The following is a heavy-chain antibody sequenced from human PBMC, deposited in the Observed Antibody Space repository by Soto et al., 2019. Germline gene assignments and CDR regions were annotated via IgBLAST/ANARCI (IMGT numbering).Heavy chain of an antibody. D-gene: IGHD3-10*01. CDR2: IKQDGSEK. CDR3: ARDSGEIPPYYYYYYGMDV. Sequence: GGSLRLFCAASGFTFSSYWMSWVRQAPGKGLEWVANIKQDGSEKYYVDSVKGRFTISRDNAKNSLYLQMNSLRAEDTAVYYCARDSGEIPPYYYYYYGMDVWGQGTTVTVSS. V-gene: IGHV3-7*03. J-gene: IGHJ6*02. CDR1: GFTFSSYW.